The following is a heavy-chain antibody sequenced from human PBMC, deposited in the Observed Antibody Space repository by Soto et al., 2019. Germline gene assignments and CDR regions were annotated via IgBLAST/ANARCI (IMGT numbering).Heavy chain of an antibody. D-gene: IGHD5-18*01. CDR1: RFTFSTYA. J-gene: IGHJ4*02. CDR2: ISASGGST. CDR3: VKGLYTARFYLDY. V-gene: IGHV3-23*01. Sequence: GGSLRLSCAASRFTFSTYAMTWVRQAPGKVLEWVSGISASGGSTYYADSVKGRFTISRDNSKSTLYLQMNSLRVEDTALYYCVKGLYTARFYLDYWGQGTQVNVSS.